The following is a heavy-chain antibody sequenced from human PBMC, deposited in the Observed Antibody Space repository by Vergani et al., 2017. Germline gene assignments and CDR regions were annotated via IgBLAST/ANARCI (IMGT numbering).Heavy chain of an antibody. CDR1: GGSFGSYG. CDR2: VIPLLGPV. V-gene: IGHV1-69*01. CDR3: ARNSHDYGDYYFDS. Sequence: VQLVQSGAEVKRPGASVKVSCKSSGGSFGSYGITCVRQAPGQGLEWVGGVIPLLGPVHYAQRFVDRDTISADESTTSAYMELGWLRSEDTAVYYCARNSHDYGDYYFDSWGQGTLVTVCS. D-gene: IGHD4-17*01. J-gene: IGHJ4*02.